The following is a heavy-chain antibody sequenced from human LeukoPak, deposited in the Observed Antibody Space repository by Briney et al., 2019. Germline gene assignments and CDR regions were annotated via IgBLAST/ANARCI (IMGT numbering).Heavy chain of an antibody. V-gene: IGHV3-23*01. D-gene: IGHD2-2*01. J-gene: IGHJ6*02. CDR3: AKRYVAYYAMDV. CDR1: GFTFSSYT. Sequence: GGSLRLSCAASGFTFSSYTMTWVRQAPGKGLDWVSAISGSGGATYYTDSVKGRFTISRDNSKNTLYLQMNSLGVEDTAVYYCAKRYVAYYAMDVWGQGTTVTVSS. CDR2: ISGSGGAT.